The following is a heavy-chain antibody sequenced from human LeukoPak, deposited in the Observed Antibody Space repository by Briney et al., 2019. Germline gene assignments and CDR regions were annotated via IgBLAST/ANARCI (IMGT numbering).Heavy chain of an antibody. CDR3: ARHSPFFCGSTSCYDNWFDP. J-gene: IGHJ5*02. CDR1: GRSISSSSYY. Sequence: SETLSLTCTVSGRSISSSSYYWGWIRQPPGKGLEWIGSIYYSGSTYYNPSLKSRVTISVDKSKNQFSLKLSSVTAADTAVYYCARHSPFFCGSTSCYDNWFDPWGQGTLVTVSS. D-gene: IGHD2-2*01. V-gene: IGHV4-39*01. CDR2: IYYSGST.